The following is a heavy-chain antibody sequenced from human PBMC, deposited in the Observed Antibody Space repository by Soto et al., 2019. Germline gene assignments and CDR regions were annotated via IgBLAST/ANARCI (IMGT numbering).Heavy chain of an antibody. CDR1: GAYVSSSGYY. CDR3: AGDRYYEYFQY. J-gene: IGHJ1*01. CDR2: IYHSGST. V-gene: IGHV4-61*08. D-gene: IGHD2-8*01. Sequence: SETLSLTCTVSGAYVSSSGYYWSWIRRPPGKGLQWIAYIYHSGSTNYNPSLKSRVTISVDTSKKQISLNLSSVTAADTAVYYCAGDRYYEYFQYWGQGTLVTVSS.